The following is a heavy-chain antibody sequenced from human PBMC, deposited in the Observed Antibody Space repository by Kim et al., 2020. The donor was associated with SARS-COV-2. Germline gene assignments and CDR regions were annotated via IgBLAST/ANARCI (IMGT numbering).Heavy chain of an antibody. CDR2: ISGRGGST. Sequence: GGSLRLSCAASGFTFSSYPMSWVGQAPGKGLEWVSPISGRGGSTYYVDSVKGRFTTSRDNPKNTLYLQMNSLRAKDKAVYYCAKVKEAAGTGYYSYGMDVWGQGTTVTVSS. CDR3: AKVKEAAGTGYYSYGMDV. V-gene: IGHV3-23*01. D-gene: IGHD6-13*01. J-gene: IGHJ6*02. CDR1: GFTFSSYP.